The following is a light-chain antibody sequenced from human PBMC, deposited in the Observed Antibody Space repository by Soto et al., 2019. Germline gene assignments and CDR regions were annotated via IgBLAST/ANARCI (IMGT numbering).Light chain of an antibody. CDR2: DTT. J-gene: IGLJ2*01. CDR1: YSNIGNNY. CDR3: ATWDSSLSAGV. Sequence: QSVLTQPPSLSAAPGARVTISCSGTYSNIGNNYISWYQQLPGMPPKLLIYDTTNRPSAIPDRFSGSKSGTSATLDITGLRTGDEADYYCATWDSSLSAGVFGGGTKLTVL. V-gene: IGLV1-51*01.